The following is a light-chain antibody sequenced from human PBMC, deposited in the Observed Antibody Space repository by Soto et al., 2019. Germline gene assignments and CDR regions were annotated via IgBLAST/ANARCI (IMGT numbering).Light chain of an antibody. CDR3: QQRGSWPQLT. CDR1: QSVSSY. CDR2: DAS. Sequence: EIVLTQSPATLSLSPGERATLSRRASQSVSSYLAWYQQKPGQAPRLLIYDASNRATGIPGRFSGTGSGTDFTLTISSLEPEDSAVYFCQQRGSWPQLTFGGGTKVEIK. V-gene: IGKV3-11*01. J-gene: IGKJ4*01.